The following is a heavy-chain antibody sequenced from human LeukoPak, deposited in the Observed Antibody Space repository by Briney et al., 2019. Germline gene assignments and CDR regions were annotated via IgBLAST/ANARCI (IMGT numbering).Heavy chain of an antibody. Sequence: PGRSLRLSCVASGFTFANYAMGWLRQAPGRRPEWVSSLTDSGGTTYYVDSVKGRFAISRDNSKNTLYLHMNSLRAEDTAVYYCAKKRDAFDIWGQGTVVTVSS. CDR1: GFTFANYA. D-gene: IGHD5-24*01. CDR3: AKKRDAFDI. V-gene: IGHV3-23*01. J-gene: IGHJ3*02. CDR2: LTDSGGTT.